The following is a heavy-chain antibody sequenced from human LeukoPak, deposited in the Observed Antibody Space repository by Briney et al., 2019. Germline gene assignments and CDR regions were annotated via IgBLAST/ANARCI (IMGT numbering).Heavy chain of an antibody. J-gene: IGHJ4*02. CDR3: VRGRGFNSGFEY. Sequence: ASVKVSCKASGYTFVSYGITWVRQAPGQALEWMGWISVYNGDTKYAQNLQGRVTLTTDTSTSTAYMELRSLRSDDTAVYYCVRGRGFNSGFEYWGQGTPVIVSS. V-gene: IGHV1-18*04. CDR2: ISVYNGDT. CDR1: GYTFVSYG. D-gene: IGHD3-10*01.